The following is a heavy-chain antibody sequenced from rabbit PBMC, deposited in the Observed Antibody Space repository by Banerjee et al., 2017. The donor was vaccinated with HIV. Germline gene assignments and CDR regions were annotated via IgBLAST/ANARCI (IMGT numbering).Heavy chain of an antibody. CDR3: ARGDIFSRSAYYELDL. J-gene: IGHJ3*01. CDR2: IYAGKGST. D-gene: IGHD1-1*01. CDR1: GFSFSSSYW. V-gene: IGHV1S45*01. Sequence: EESGGDLVKPEGSLTLTCTASGFSFSSSYWICWVRQAPGKGLEWIGIIYAGKGSTDYASWVNGRFTISSDNAQNTVDLQMNSLTAADTATYFCARGDIFSRSAYYELDLWGQGTLVTVS.